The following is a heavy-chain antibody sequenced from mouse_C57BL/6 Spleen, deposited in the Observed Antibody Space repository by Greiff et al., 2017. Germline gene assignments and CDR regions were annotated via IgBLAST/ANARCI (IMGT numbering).Heavy chain of an antibody. D-gene: IGHD2-2*01. CDR2: ISDGGSYT. J-gene: IGHJ2*01. CDR1: GFTFSSSA. V-gene: IGHV5-4*01. CDR3: AREPLMVTRYFDY. Sequence: EVQLVESGGGLVKPGGSLKLSCAASGFTFSSSAMSWVRQTPEKRLEWVATISDGGSYTYYPDNVKGRFTISRDNAKNNLYLQMSHLKSEDTAMYYCAREPLMVTRYFDYWGQGTTLTVSS.